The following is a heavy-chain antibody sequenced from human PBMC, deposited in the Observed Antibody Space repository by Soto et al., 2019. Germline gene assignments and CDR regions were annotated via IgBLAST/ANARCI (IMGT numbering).Heavy chain of an antibody. CDR1: GFAFSHYA. J-gene: IGHJ4*02. V-gene: IGHV3-30-3*01. CDR3: ARSAPYYPLDY. D-gene: IGHD3-22*01. Sequence: ESGGGVVQSGTSLRLSCAASGFAFSHYAMHWVRQAPGKGLEWVAVISYDGSDKFYADSVKGRFTISRDNSKNTLYLQMRSLRVEDTAMYFCARSAPYYPLDYWGQGTLVTVSS. CDR2: ISYDGSDK.